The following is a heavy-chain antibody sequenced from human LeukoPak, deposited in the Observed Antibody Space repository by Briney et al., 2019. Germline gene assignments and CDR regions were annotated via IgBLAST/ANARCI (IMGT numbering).Heavy chain of an antibody. D-gene: IGHD6-13*01. V-gene: IGHV1-2*02. Sequence: ASVKVSCKASGYTFTGYHMHWVRQAPGQGLEWMGWINPNSGGTNYAQKFQGRVTMTRDTSISTAYMELSRLRSDDTAVYYCARVLDSSSWTDYWGQGTLVTVSS. J-gene: IGHJ4*02. CDR2: INPNSGGT. CDR1: GYTFTGYH. CDR3: ARVLDSSSWTDY.